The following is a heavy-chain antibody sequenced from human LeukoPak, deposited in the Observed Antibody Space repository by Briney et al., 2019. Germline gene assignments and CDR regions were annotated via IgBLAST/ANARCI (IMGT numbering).Heavy chain of an antibody. J-gene: IGHJ4*02. CDR2: IIPIFGTA. D-gene: IGHD5-18*01. Sequence: EASVKVSCKASGGTFSSYAISWVRQAPGQGLEWMGGIIPIFGTANYAQKFQGRVTITADESTSTAYMELSSLRSEDTAVYYCARLNVDTAMVRVVGYYFDYWGQGTLVTVSS. CDR3: ARLNVDTAMVRVVGYYFDY. V-gene: IGHV1-69*13. CDR1: GGTFSSYA.